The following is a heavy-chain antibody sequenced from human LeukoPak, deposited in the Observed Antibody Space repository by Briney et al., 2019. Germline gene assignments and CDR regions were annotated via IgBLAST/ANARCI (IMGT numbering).Heavy chain of an antibody. J-gene: IGHJ4*02. CDR2: ISYDGSNK. V-gene: IGHV3-30-3*01. D-gene: IGHD3-22*01. Sequence: PGGSLRLSCAASGFTFSSYAMHWVRQAPGKGLEWVAVISYDGSNKYYADSVKGRFTISRDNSKNTLYLQMNSLRAEDTAVYYCARRRSSGYSDYWGQGTLVTVSS. CDR1: GFTFSSYA. CDR3: ARRRSSGYSDY.